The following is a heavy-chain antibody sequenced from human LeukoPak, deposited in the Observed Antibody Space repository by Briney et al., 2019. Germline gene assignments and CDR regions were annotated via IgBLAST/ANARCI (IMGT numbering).Heavy chain of an antibody. CDR2: ISSSSSYI. D-gene: IGHD3-22*01. Sequence: GGSLRLSCAASGFTFSSYSMNWVRQAPGKGLEWVSSISSSSSYIYYADSVKGRFTISRDNAKNSLYLQMNSLRAEDTAVYYCARGETYYYDSSGLPEVGYWGQGTLVTVSS. CDR3: ARGETYYYDSSGLPEVGY. V-gene: IGHV3-21*01. J-gene: IGHJ4*02. CDR1: GFTFSSYS.